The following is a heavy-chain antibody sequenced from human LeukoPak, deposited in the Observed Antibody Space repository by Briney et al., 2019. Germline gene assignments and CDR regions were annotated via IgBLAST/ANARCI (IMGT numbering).Heavy chain of an antibody. CDR2: ISYSGST. CDR3: ARVGSWYSSGWYYFDY. Sequence: PSETLSLTCTVSGDSMSSYHWSWIRQPPGKGLEWIGYISYSGSTNYNPSLKSRVTISVDTSKNQFSLNLSSVTAADTAVYYCARVGSWYSSGWYYFDYWGQGTLVTVSS. D-gene: IGHD6-19*01. V-gene: IGHV4-59*01. CDR1: GDSMSSYH. J-gene: IGHJ4*02.